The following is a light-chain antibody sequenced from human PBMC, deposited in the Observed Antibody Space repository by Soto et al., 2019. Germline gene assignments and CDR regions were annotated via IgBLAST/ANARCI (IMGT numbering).Light chain of an antibody. CDR3: QHYNSYSEA. CDR2: AAS. V-gene: IGKV1-16*01. Sequence: DIQMTQSPSSLSASVGDRVTITCRASQSISKYVNWYQHKPGKAPTVLIHAASSLQSGVPSRFSGSGSGTDFTLTISSLQPDDFATYYCQHYNSYSEAFGQGTKVDIK. CDR1: QSISKY. J-gene: IGKJ1*01.